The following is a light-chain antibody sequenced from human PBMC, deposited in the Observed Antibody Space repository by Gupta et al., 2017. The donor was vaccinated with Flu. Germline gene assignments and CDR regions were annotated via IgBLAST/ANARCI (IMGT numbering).Light chain of an antibody. CDR1: SSNIGRDY. CDR3: GAWDDSLSGYV. Sequence: QSVLTQPPSASGTPGQRVPISCSGTSSNIGRDYVYWYQQLPGMAPKLLIYRDNQRPSGVPDRFSGSKSGASASLAISGLRSEDESDYFCGAWDDSLSGYVFGPGTKVSVL. J-gene: IGLJ1*01. V-gene: IGLV1-47*01. CDR2: RDN.